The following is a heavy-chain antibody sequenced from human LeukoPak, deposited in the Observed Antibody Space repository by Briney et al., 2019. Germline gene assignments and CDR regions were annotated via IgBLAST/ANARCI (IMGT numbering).Heavy chain of an antibody. J-gene: IGHJ4*02. Sequence: SETLSLTCTVSGGSISSYYWSWIRQPPGKGLEWIGYIYYSGSTNYNPSLKSRVTTSVDTSKNQFSLKLSSVTAADTAVYYCARLGGSGFDYWGQGTLVTVSS. CDR1: GGSISSYY. CDR2: IYYSGST. CDR3: ARLGGSGFDY. D-gene: IGHD3-10*01. V-gene: IGHV4-59*08.